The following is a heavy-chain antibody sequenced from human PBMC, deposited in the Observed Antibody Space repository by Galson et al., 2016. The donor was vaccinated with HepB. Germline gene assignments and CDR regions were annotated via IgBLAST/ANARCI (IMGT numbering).Heavy chain of an antibody. CDR1: GYTFTSYI. J-gene: IGHJ4*02. CDR3: ARDLNRQQLVPSITAF. Sequence: SVKVSCKASGYTFTSYIMNWVRQAPGQAPEWLGWINAGNANTKYSQKFQGRLTITRDTFATTAYMELSSLTSEDTAVYYCARDLNRQQLVPSITAFWGQGTLVTVSS. V-gene: IGHV1-3*01. CDR2: INAGNANT. D-gene: IGHD6-13*01.